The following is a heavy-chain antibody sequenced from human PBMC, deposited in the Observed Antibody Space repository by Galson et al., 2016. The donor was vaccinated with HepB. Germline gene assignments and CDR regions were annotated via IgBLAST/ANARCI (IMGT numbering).Heavy chain of an antibody. CDR3: ARLPGMLTAILYMAF. D-gene: IGHD2-21*02. CDR1: GGTFSSFG. Sequence: SVKVSCKASGGTFSSFGFSWVRQAPGQGLEWVGGIIPIFHTTKYAQRFQGRVTITADASTSTAYMELSGLQSEDTAVYFCARLPGMLTAILYMAFWGQGTLVTVSS. CDR2: IIPIFHTT. J-gene: IGHJ4*02. V-gene: IGHV1-69*13.